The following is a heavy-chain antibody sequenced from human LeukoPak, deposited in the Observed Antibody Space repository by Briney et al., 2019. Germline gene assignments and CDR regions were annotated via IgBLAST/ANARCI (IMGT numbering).Heavy chain of an antibody. CDR1: GYTFTSYG. CDR2: ISAYNGNT. D-gene: IGHD3-22*01. Sequence: ASVTVSFKASGYTFTSYGISWVRQAPGQGLEWMGWISAYNGNTNYAQRLQGRVTMTTDTSTSTAYMELRSLRSDDTAVYYCARVAYYYDSAGKSLKFFYGMDVWGQGTTVTVSS. J-gene: IGHJ6*02. V-gene: IGHV1-18*01. CDR3: ARVAYYYDSAGKSLKFFYGMDV.